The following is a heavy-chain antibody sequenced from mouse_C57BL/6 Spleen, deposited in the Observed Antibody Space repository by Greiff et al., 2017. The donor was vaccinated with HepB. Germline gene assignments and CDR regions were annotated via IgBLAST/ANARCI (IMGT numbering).Heavy chain of an antibody. J-gene: IGHJ2*01. CDR2: IDPSDSYT. Sequence: QVQLQQPGAELVRPGTSVKLSCKASGYTFTSYWMHWVKQRPGQGLEWIGVIDPSDSYTNYNQKFKGKATLTVDTSSSTAYMQLSSLTSEDSAVYYCARWDYGNYFDYWGQGTTLTVSS. D-gene: IGHD2-1*01. CDR3: ARWDYGNYFDY. CDR1: GYTFTSYW. V-gene: IGHV1-59*01.